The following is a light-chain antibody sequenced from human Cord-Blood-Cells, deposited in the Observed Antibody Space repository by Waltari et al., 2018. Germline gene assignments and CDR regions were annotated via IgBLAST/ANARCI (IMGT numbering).Light chain of an antibody. CDR3: AAWDDSLNGPV. J-gene: IGLJ3*02. V-gene: IGLV1-44*01. CDR2: SNN. CDR1: SSNNGTTP. Sequence: QSVLTQPPSASGTPRQRVTTARSASSSNNGTTPVNWYTQPPGTAPNLLTYSNNQRPSGVPDRFSGSKSATSASLAISGLQSEDEADYYCAAWDDSLNGPVFGGGTKLTVL.